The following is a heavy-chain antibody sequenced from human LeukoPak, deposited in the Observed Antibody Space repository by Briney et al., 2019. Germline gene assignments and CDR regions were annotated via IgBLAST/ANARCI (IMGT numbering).Heavy chain of an antibody. V-gene: IGHV3-74*01. Sequence: QPGGSLRLSCAASGFTFSSYWMHWVRQAPGKGLVWVSRINSDGSSTSYANSVKGRFTISRDNAKNTLYLQMNSLRAEDTAVYYCARVKSSGYGEYYFDYWGQEPWSPSPQ. D-gene: IGHD5-12*01. CDR3: ARVKSSGYGEYYFDY. CDR2: INSDGSST. CDR1: GFTFSSYW. J-gene: IGHJ4*01.